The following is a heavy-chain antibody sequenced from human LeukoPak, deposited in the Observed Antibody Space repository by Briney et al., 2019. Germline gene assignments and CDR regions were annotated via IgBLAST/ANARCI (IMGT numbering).Heavy chain of an antibody. CDR1: GFTFSSYE. D-gene: IGHD3-9*01. J-gene: IGHJ4*02. CDR3: ARAPLLYFDWCYFDY. CDR2: ISSSGSTI. V-gene: IGHV3-48*03. Sequence: GGSLRLSCAASGFTFSSYEMNWVRQAPGKGLEWVSYISSSGSTIYYADSVKGRFTISRDNSKNTLYLQMNSLRVEDTAVYYCARAPLLYFDWCYFDYWGQGTLVTVSS.